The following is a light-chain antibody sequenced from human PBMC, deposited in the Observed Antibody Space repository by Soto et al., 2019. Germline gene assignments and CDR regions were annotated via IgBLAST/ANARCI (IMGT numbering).Light chain of an antibody. J-gene: IGKJ1*01. CDR2: GAS. Sequence: EIVIKKCPDTLPVNPGEGASLSCRVSQSIRSNLAWYQQRPGQAPRLLMYGASTRADGIPARFTGSGSGTEFTLTISSLQSEDFAVYYCQQYHIWPPWTSGQGTKVDIK. CDR3: QQYHIWPPWT. V-gene: IGKV3-15*01. CDR1: QSIRSN.